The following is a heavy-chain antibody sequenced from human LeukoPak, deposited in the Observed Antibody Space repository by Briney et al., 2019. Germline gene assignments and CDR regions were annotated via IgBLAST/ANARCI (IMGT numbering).Heavy chain of an antibody. D-gene: IGHD1/OR15-1a*01. Sequence: PGRSLRLSCAASGFTFSSYGMHWVRQAPGKGLEWVAIISYDTINKYYAESVKGRFTISRDNSKNTLYLQMNSLGAEDTAIYYCARQQDATNPGYWGQGTLVTVSS. CDR2: ISYDTINK. V-gene: IGHV3-30*03. CDR1: GFTFSSYG. J-gene: IGHJ4*02. CDR3: ARQQDATNPGY.